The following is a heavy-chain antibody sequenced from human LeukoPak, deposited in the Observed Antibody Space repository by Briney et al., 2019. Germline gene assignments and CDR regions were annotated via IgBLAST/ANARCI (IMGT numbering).Heavy chain of an antibody. V-gene: IGHV2-5*02. CDR1: GFSLSTSGVG. Sequence: SGPTLVNPTQTLTLTCTFSGFSLSTSGVGVGWIRQPPGEALEWLAFIYWDDDKRYSSSLQSRLTITKDTSKNQVVLTMTNMDPVDTATYYCAHNNYYGSGTSSYYFDYWGQGTLVTVSS. D-gene: IGHD3-10*01. CDR2: IYWDDDK. CDR3: AHNNYYGSGTSSYYFDY. J-gene: IGHJ4*02.